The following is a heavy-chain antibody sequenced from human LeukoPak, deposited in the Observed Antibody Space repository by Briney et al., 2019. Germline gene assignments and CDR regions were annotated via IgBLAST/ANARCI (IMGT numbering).Heavy chain of an antibody. V-gene: IGHV1-69*06. J-gene: IGHJ4*02. CDR1: GGTFSSYA. CDR2: IIPIFGTA. D-gene: IGHD3-22*01. CDR3: ATTYYYDSSGYYTFDY. Sequence: SVKVSCKASGGTFSSYAISWVRQAPGQGLEWMGRIIPIFGTANYAQKFQGRVTMTEDTSTDTAYMELSSLRSEDTAVYYCATTYYYDSSGYYTFDYWGQGTLVTVSS.